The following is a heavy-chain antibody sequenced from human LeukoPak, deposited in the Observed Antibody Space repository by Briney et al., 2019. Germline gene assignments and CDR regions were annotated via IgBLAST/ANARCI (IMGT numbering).Heavy chain of an antibody. CDR1: GFTFSSYA. J-gene: IGHJ3*02. D-gene: IGHD5-12*01. Sequence: GGSLRLSCAASGFTFSSYAMHWVRQAPGKGLEWVAVISYDGSNKYHADSVKGRFTISRDNSKKTLYLQMNSLRVEDTAVYYCAREKANDAFDIWGQGTMVTVSS. CDR2: ISYDGSNK. CDR3: AREKANDAFDI. V-gene: IGHV3-30-3*01.